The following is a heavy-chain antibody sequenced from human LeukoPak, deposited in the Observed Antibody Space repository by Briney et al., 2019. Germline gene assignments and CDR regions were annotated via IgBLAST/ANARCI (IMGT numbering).Heavy chain of an antibody. CDR2: IYHSGST. J-gene: IGHJ4*02. V-gene: IGHV4-30-2*01. D-gene: IGHD1-1*01. CDR3: ARSQNCRDEGYFDY. CDR1: GVSISSGGYS. Sequence: SETLSLTCAVSGVSISSGGYSWSWIRQPPGKGLEWIGYIYHSGSTYYNPSLKSRVTISVDRSKNQFSLKLSSVTAADTAVYYCARSQNCRDEGYFDYWGQGSLVTVSS.